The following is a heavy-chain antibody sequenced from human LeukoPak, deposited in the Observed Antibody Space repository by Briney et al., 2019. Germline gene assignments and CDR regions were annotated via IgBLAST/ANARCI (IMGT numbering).Heavy chain of an antibody. CDR3: ACRDGYDFDY. J-gene: IGHJ4*02. CDR1: GYGFTSYW. V-gene: IGHV5-51*01. Sequence: GESLKISCKGSGYGFTSYWIGWGRPMPGKGVEWMGIIYPGDSDTRYSPSFQGQVTISADMSISTAYLQWSSLKASDTAMYYCACRDGYDFDYWGQGTLVTVSS. CDR2: IYPGDSDT. D-gene: IGHD5-24*01.